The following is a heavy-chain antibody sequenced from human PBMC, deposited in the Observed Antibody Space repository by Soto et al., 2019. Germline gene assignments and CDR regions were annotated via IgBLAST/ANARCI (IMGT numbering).Heavy chain of an antibody. J-gene: IGHJ4*02. Sequence: GGYLRLSCAASGFTLGKYTMGWVRQAPGKGLEWVAESYSTGGTEYADSVKGRFTISRDNSKNTLFLQMNSLRVEDTALYYCARDREPDGIWTFDSWGQGTLVTVSS. D-gene: IGHD3-9*01. V-gene: IGHV3-23*01. CDR3: ARDREPDGIWTFDS. CDR1: GFTLGKYT. CDR2: SYSTGGT.